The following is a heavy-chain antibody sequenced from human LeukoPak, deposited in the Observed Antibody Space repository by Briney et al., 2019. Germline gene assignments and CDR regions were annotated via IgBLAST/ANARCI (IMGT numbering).Heavy chain of an antibody. CDR2: FGGNGGNT. CDR3: AKSLNWNFES. Sequence: GGSLRLSCAASGFTFSSYSMNWVRQAPGKGLEWVSSFGGNGGNTYYADSVRGRFTISRDNSKNTLYLQMNSLRAGDTAIYFCAKSLNWNFESWGRGTLVTVSS. J-gene: IGHJ4*02. CDR1: GFTFSSYS. V-gene: IGHV3-23*01. D-gene: IGHD1-1*01.